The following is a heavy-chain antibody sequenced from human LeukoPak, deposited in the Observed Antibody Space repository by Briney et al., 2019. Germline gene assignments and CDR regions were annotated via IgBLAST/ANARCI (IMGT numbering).Heavy chain of an antibody. CDR2: ISSSSSYI. V-gene: IGHV3-21*01. Sequence: GGSLRLSCAASGFTFSSYSMNWVRQAPGKGLEWVSSISSSSSYIYYADSVRGRFTISRDNARNSLYLQMNSLRAEDTAVYYCARDGLAAATLHWCFDLWGRGTLVTVSS. CDR1: GFTFSSYS. CDR3: ARDGLAAATLHWCFDL. J-gene: IGHJ2*01. D-gene: IGHD2-15*01.